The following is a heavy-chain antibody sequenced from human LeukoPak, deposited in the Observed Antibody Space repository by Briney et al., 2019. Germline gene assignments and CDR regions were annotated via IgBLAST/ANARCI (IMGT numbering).Heavy chain of an antibody. V-gene: IGHV3-30-3*01. J-gene: IGHJ5*02. CDR1: GFTFSDYT. CDR3: AKGGRFLKDWFDP. CDR2: ISYNEVHT. D-gene: IGHD3-3*01. Sequence: PGGSLRLSCVASGFTFSDYTIHWVRQAPGKGLDWVAIISYNEVHTYYADSVKGRFIISRDNSNNTVHLQMNSLRPEDTAVYYCAKGGRFLKDWFDPWGQGTLVTVSS.